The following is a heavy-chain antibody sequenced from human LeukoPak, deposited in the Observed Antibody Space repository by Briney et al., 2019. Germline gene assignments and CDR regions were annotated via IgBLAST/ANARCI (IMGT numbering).Heavy chain of an antibody. V-gene: IGHV3-21*01. Sequence: GGSLRLSRAASGFTFSSYSMNWVRQAPGKGLEWVSSISSSSSYIYYADSVKGRLTISRDNAKNSLYLQMNSLRAEDTAVYYCARDLDYGDNYWGQGTLVTVSS. CDR1: GFTFSSYS. D-gene: IGHD4-17*01. CDR3: ARDLDYGDNY. CDR2: ISSSSSYI. J-gene: IGHJ4*02.